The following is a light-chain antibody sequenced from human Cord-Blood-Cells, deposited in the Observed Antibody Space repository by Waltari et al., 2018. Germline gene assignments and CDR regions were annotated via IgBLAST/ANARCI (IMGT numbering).Light chain of an antibody. V-gene: IGKV3-11*01. CDR3: QQRSNWPPPYT. Sequence: EIVLTHSPATLSLSPGERATLSCRASQSVSTYLAWYQPKPGQAPSLLIYDASNRATGIPARFSGSASGTDFTLTSSSLEPEDFAVYYCQQRSNWPPPYTFGQGTKLEIK. J-gene: IGKJ2*01. CDR2: DAS. CDR1: QSVSTY.